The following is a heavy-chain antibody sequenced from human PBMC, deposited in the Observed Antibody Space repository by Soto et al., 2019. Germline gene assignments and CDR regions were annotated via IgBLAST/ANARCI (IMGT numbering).Heavy chain of an antibody. CDR3: ARDERIKTTVTTGGTFYYGMDV. J-gene: IGHJ6*02. V-gene: IGHV3-48*02. CDR1: GFTFSSYS. Sequence: GGSLRLSCAASGFTFSSYSMNWVHQAPGKGLEWVSYISSSSSTIYYADSVKGRFTISRDNAKNSLYLQMNSLRDEDTAVYYCARDERIKTTVTTGGTFYYGMDVWGQGTTVTVSS. CDR2: ISSSSSTI. D-gene: IGHD4-4*01.